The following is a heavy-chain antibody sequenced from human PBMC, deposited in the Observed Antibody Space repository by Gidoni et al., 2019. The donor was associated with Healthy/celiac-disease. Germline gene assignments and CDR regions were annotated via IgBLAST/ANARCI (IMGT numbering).Heavy chain of an antibody. CDR3: ARGRPIYSGSYPFDY. V-gene: IGHV5-51*01. J-gene: IGHJ4*02. CDR2: IYPGDSDT. D-gene: IGHD1-26*01. Sequence: EVQLVQSGAEVTKPGESLQISCKGSGYSFTSYWIGWVRQMPGKGLEWMGIIYPGDSDTRYSPSFQGQVTISADKSISTAYLQWSSLKASDTAMYYCARGRPIYSGSYPFDYWGQGTLVTVSS. CDR1: GYSFTSYW.